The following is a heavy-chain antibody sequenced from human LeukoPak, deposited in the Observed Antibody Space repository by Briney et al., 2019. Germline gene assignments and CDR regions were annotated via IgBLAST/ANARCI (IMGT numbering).Heavy chain of an antibody. CDR2: ISGSGGTT. CDR3: AKATQWTSDY. CDR1: GFTFNNYA. V-gene: IGHV3-23*01. D-gene: IGHD6-19*01. Sequence: PGGSLRLSCAASGFTFNNYAMSWVRQAPGKGLEWVSAISGSGGTTYYADSVKGRFTISRDNSKNTLSLQMNSLRAEDTAVYYCAKATQWTSDYWGQGTLVTVSS. J-gene: IGHJ4*02.